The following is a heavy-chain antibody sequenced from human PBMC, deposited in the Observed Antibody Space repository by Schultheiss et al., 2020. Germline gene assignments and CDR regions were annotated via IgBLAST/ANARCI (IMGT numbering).Heavy chain of an antibody. Sequence: SETLSLTCSVSGGSVSSGTYSWSWIRQYPGKGLEWVGYLYSSGSAYYNPSLKSRVTISVDTSKNQFSLKLSSVTAADTAVYYCARAYYYGSGGIDYWGQGTLVTVFS. J-gene: IGHJ4*02. D-gene: IGHD3-10*01. CDR1: GGSVSSGTYS. CDR2: LYSSGSA. CDR3: ARAYYYGSGGIDY. V-gene: IGHV4-31*03.